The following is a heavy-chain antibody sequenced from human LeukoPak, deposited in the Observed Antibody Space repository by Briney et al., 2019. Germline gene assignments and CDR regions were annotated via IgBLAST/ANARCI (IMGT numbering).Heavy chain of an antibody. D-gene: IGHD6-19*01. J-gene: IGHJ4*02. Sequence: PGRSLRLSCAASGFTFSSYAMHWVRQAPGEGLEWVAVISYDGSNKYYADSVKGRFTISRDNSKNTLYLQMNSLRAEDTAVYYCARETDSSGWYPFDYWGQGTLVTVSS. CDR2: ISYDGSNK. CDR1: GFTFSSYA. CDR3: ARETDSSGWYPFDY. V-gene: IGHV3-30*04.